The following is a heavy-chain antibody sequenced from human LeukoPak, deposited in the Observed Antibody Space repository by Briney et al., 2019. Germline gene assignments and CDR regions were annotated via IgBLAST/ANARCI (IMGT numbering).Heavy chain of an antibody. V-gene: IGHV1-69*13. D-gene: IGHD4-11*01. CDR1: GGTFSSYA. J-gene: IGHJ4*02. CDR3: ARDHFGGLTVTPGVWYFDY. CDR2: IIPIFGTA. Sequence: SVKVSCKASGGTFSSYAISWVRQAPGQGLEWMGGIIPIFGTANYAQKFQGRVTITADESTSTAYMELSSLRFEDTAVYYCARDHFGGLTVTPGVWYFDYWGQGTLVTVSS.